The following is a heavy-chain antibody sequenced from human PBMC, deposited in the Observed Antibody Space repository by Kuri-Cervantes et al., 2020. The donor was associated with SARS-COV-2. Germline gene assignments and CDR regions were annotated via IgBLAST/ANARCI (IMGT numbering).Heavy chain of an antibody. CDR1: GFTFSAYT. CDR2: ITRSSVYI. J-gene: IGHJ4*02. CDR3: AKEFTIFGVVPFDY. D-gene: IGHD3-3*01. Sequence: GRSLKISCVASGFTFSAYTLNWVRQAPGKGLEWVSSITRSSVYISYADSLKGRFTISRDNAKNSLYLQMNSLRAEDTAVYYCAKEFTIFGVVPFDYWGQGTLVTVSS. V-gene: IGHV3-21*01.